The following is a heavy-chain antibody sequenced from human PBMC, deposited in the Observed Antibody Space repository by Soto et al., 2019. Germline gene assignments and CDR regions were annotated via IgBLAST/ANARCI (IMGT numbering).Heavy chain of an antibody. Sequence: SVKVSCKASGGTFSSYAISWVRQAPGQGLEWMGGIIPIFGTANYAQKFQGRVTITADESTSTAYMELSSLRSEDTAVYYCAREDIVVVPAAIRGHWFDPWGQGTLVTVSS. V-gene: IGHV1-69*13. D-gene: IGHD2-2*02. CDR1: GGTFSSYA. CDR3: AREDIVVVPAAIRGHWFDP. CDR2: IIPIFGTA. J-gene: IGHJ5*02.